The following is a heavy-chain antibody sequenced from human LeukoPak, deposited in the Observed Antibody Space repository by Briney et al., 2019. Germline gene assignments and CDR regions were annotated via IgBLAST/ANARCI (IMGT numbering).Heavy chain of an antibody. D-gene: IGHD2-2*01. Sequence: SVKDSCKASGGTFSSYTISWVRQAPGQGLEWMGRIIPILGIANYAQKFQGRVTITADKSTSTAYMELSSLRSEDTAVYYCTIPYCSSTSCYDYWGQGTLVTVSS. CDR2: IIPILGIA. CDR1: GGTFSSYT. J-gene: IGHJ4*02. CDR3: TIPYCSSTSCYDY. V-gene: IGHV1-69*02.